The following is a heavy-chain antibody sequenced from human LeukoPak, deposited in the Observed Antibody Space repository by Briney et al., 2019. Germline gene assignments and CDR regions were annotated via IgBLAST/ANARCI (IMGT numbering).Heavy chain of an antibody. J-gene: IGHJ4*02. CDR2: FDPEVGKT. CDR3: ATDMVGYCGDVTCYSEAY. D-gene: IGHD2-21*01. V-gene: IGHV1-24*01. CDR1: GYSLTALS. Sequence: ASVKVSCKVSGYSLTALSMHWVRQAPGKGLEWMGGFDPEVGKTMYAEKLDGRLTVTDDTSTDTAYMQLSSLRLEDTAVYYCATDMVGYCGDVTCYSEAYWGQGTLVTVSS.